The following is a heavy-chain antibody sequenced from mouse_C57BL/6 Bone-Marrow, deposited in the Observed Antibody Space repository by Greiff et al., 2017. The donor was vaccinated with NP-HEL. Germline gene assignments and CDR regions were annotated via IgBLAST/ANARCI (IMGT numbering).Heavy chain of an antibody. Sequence: EVKVEESGGGLVQPGGSMKLSCVASGFTFSNYWMNWVRQSPEKGLEWVAQIRLKSDNYATHYAESVKGRFTISRDDSKSSVYLQMNNLRAEDTGIYYCTGTAQDSWFAYWGQGTLVTVSA. CDR3: TGTAQDSWFAY. D-gene: IGHD3-2*02. V-gene: IGHV6-3*01. CDR2: IRLKSDNYAT. J-gene: IGHJ3*01. CDR1: GFTFSNYW.